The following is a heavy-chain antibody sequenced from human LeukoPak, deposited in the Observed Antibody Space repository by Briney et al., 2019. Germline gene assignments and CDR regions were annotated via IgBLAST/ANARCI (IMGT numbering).Heavy chain of an antibody. CDR2: ISYDGSNK. J-gene: IGHJ4*02. CDR3: AKGASMTTVTTPDY. Sequence: PGGSLRLSCAASGFTFSSYSMNWVRQAPGKGLEWVAVISYDGSNKYYADSVKGRFTISRDNSKNTLYLQMNSLRAEDTAVYYCAKGASMTTVTTPDYWGQGTLVTVSS. CDR1: GFTFSSYS. D-gene: IGHD4-17*01. V-gene: IGHV3-30*18.